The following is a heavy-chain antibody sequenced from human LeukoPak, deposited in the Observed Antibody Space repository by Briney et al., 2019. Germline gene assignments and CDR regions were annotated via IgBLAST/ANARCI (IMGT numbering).Heavy chain of an antibody. CDR2: ISSSSSYI. V-gene: IGHV3-21*01. J-gene: IGHJ6*02. CDR3: ARDRGYCSSTSCYQLAYYYYYGMDV. Sequence: GGSLRLSCAASGFTFSSYSMNWVRQTPGKGLEWVSSISSSSSYIYYADSVKGRFTISRDNAKNSLYLQMNSLRAEDTAVYYCARDRGYCSSTSCYQLAYYYYYGMDVWGQGTTVTVSS. D-gene: IGHD2-2*01. CDR1: GFTFSSYS.